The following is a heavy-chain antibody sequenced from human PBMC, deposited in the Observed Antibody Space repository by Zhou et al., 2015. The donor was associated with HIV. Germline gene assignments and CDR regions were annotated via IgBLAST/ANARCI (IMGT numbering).Heavy chain of an antibody. J-gene: IGHJ5*02. CDR2: MNPKSGNT. Sequence: QVHLVQSGAEVKTSGASVKVSCKASGYTFTSSDINWVRQATGQGLEWMGWMNPKSGNTGYAQKFQGRVTMTTDTSTSAVYMELRSLRSDDTAVYYCARLPGITGTTFIWFDPWGQGTLVTVSP. D-gene: IGHD1-7*01. CDR1: GYTFTSSD. V-gene: IGHV1-8*01. CDR3: ARLPGITGTTFIWFDP.